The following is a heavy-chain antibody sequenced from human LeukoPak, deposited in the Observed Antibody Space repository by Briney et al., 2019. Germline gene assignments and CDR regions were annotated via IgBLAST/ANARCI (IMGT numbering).Heavy chain of an antibody. J-gene: IGHJ4*02. D-gene: IGHD4-17*01. CDR3: ARESKGRSKIDY. CDR2: INKDGSER. CDR1: GFTFSGYW. Sequence: GGSLRLSCAASGFTFSGYWMSWVRQAPGKGLELVANINKDGSERYNVDSVKGRFTISRDNANKSLYLQMNSLRAEDTSVYYCARESKGRSKIDYWGQGTLVTVSS. V-gene: IGHV3-7*01.